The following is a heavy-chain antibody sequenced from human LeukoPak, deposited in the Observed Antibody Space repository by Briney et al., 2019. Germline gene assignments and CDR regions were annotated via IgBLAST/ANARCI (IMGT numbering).Heavy chain of an antibody. CDR1: GFTFGNFW. CDR2: IKEDGSDK. Sequence: GGSLRLSCAVSGFTFGNFWMSWVRQAPGKGLEWVANIKEDGSDKYYMDSVKGRFTIARDNTKNSLYLQMNSLKTEDTAVYYCTRHGSGTTESYWGQGTLVTVSS. CDR3: TRHGSGTTESY. D-gene: IGHD1-1*01. J-gene: IGHJ4*02. V-gene: IGHV3-7*03.